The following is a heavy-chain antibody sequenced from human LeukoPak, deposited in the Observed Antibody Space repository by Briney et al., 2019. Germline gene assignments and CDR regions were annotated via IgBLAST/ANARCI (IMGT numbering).Heavy chain of an antibody. CDR3: ARVNYASGSFDY. CDR2: IYHSGST. Sequence: PSQTLSLTCTVSGGSISSGGYYWSWIRQPPGKGLEWIGYIYHSGSTYYNPSLKSRVAISVDTSKNQFSLKLSSVTAADTAVFYCARVNYASGSFDYWGQGTLVTVSS. CDR1: GGSISSGGYY. J-gene: IGHJ4*02. V-gene: IGHV4-30-2*01. D-gene: IGHD3-10*01.